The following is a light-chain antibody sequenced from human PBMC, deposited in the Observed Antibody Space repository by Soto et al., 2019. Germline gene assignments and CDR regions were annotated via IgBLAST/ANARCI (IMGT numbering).Light chain of an antibody. CDR2: EVS. CDR1: SSDVGGYNY. CDR3: SSYTSSSTLV. Sequence: QSVLTQPASVSGSPGQSITISCTGTSSDVGGYNYVSWYQQHPGKAPKLIIYEVSNRPSGISNRFSGSKSGTTASLTISGLPAEDEADYYCSSYTSSSTLVFGGGTKVTVL. J-gene: IGLJ2*01. V-gene: IGLV2-14*01.